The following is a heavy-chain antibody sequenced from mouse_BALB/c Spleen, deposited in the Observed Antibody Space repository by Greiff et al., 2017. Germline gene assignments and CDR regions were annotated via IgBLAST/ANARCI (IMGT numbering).Heavy chain of an antibody. J-gene: IGHJ1*01. CDR2: ISYSGST. CDR3: ARDPDYYGSSPGYFDV. D-gene: IGHD1-1*01. V-gene: IGHV3-2*02. Sequence: VQLKESGPGLVKPSQSLSLTCTVTGYSITSDYAWNWIRQFPGNKLEWMGYISYSGSTSYNPSLKSRISITRDTSKNQFFLQLNSVTTEDTATYYCARDPDYYGSSPGYFDVWGAGTTVTVSS. CDR1: GYSITSDYA.